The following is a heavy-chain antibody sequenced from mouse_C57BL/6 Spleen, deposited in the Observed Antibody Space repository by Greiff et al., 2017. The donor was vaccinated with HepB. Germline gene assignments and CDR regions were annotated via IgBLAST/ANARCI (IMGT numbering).Heavy chain of an antibody. J-gene: IGHJ3*01. Sequence: VQLVESGPELVKPGASVKISCKASGYAFSSSWMNWVKQRPGKGLEWIGRIYPGDGDTNYNGKFKGKATLTADKSSSTAYMQLSSLTSEDSAVYFCAREDGSSLFAYWGQGTLVTVSA. V-gene: IGHV1-82*01. CDR3: AREDGSSLFAY. CDR2: IYPGDGDT. CDR1: GYAFSSSW. D-gene: IGHD1-1*01.